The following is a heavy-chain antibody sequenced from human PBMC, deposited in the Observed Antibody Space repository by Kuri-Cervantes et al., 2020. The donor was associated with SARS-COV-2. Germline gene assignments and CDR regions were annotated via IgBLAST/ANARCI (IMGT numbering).Heavy chain of an antibody. V-gene: IGHV4-39*01. CDR1: GGSISSSSYY. J-gene: IGHJ4*02. CDR3: ARGTHYFDSTTYWSTGWV. D-gene: IGHD3-22*01. Sequence: GSLRLSCTVSGGSISSSSYYWGWIRQPPGKGLEWIGSIYYSGSTYYNPSLKSRVTISVDTSKNQFSLKLSSVTAADTAVYYCARGTHYFDSTTYWSTGWVWGQGTLVTVSS. CDR2: IYYSGST.